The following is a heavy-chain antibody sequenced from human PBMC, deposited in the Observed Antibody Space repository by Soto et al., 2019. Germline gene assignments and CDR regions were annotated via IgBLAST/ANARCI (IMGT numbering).Heavy chain of an antibody. CDR1: GYTFSNFW. J-gene: IGHJ4*02. Sequence: GESLKISCQCSGYTFSNFWIGWVRQLPGKGLEWMGIIYPGDHETRYSPSFHGKVTISADKSINTAYLQWNSLEASDTASYFCARSPRSSPYFDYWGQGALVTVS. V-gene: IGHV5-51*01. CDR3: ARSPRSSPYFDY. CDR2: IYPGDHET. D-gene: IGHD6-13*01.